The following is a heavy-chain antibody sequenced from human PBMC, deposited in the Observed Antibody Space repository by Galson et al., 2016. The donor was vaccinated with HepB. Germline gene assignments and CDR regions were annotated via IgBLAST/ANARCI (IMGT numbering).Heavy chain of an antibody. V-gene: IGHV3-33*06. CDR3: AKERGFYASRSFASYDF. Sequence: SLRLSCAASGFNFRACGMHWLRQAPGRGLEWVALIWYDGNKTYYADSVKGRFTIYRDNSKNILYLQMNSLRAEDTAIYYCAKERGFYASRSFASYDFWGPGTLVTVSS. D-gene: IGHD3-10*01. J-gene: IGHJ4*02. CDR1: GFNFRACG. CDR2: IWYDGNKT.